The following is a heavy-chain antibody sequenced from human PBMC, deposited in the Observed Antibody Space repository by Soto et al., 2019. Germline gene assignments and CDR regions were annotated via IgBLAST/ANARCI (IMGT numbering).Heavy chain of an antibody. V-gene: IGHV4-59*01. D-gene: IGHD4-17*01. Sequence: ETLSLTCTVSGGSIRAYFWTWIPQPPGKGLEWIGYIYYSGLTNYNPSLRSRASISVDTPKNHFSVQLRSVTAADTAVYYCARVGGDDFGDSGGFDYWGQGTRVTVSS. CDR2: IYYSGLT. J-gene: IGHJ4*02. CDR1: GGSIRAYF. CDR3: ARVGGDDFGDSGGFDY.